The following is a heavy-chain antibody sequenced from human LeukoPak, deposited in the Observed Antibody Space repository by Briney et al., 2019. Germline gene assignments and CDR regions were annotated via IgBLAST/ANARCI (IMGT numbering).Heavy chain of an antibody. CDR1: GFTFSSHW. CDR3: ARVILAGTRNWYFDL. V-gene: IGHV3-7*01. D-gene: IGHD6-13*01. Sequence: PGGSLRLSCAASGFTFSSHWMTWVRQAPGKGLEWVANIKPDGSEKYYVDSMKGRFTGSRDNAKNSLYLQMNSLRVDDTALYYCARVILAGTRNWYFDLWGRGTLVTVSS. J-gene: IGHJ2*01. CDR2: IKPDGSEK.